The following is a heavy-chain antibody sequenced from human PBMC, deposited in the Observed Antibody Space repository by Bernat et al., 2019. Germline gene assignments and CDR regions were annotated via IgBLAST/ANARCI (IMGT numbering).Heavy chain of an antibody. J-gene: IGHJ6*02. CDR1: GYIFTGYY. D-gene: IGHD3-10*01. CDR3: AREGGAGAYYYYGMDV. V-gene: IGHV1-2*04. CDR2: INPNSGGT. Sequence: QVQLVQSGAEVKKPGASVKVSCKASGYIFTGYYMHWMRQAPGQGLEWMGWINPNSGGTNYAQKFQGWVIMTRDTSISTAYMELSRLRSDDTAVYYCAREGGAGAYYYYGMDVWGQGTTVTVSS.